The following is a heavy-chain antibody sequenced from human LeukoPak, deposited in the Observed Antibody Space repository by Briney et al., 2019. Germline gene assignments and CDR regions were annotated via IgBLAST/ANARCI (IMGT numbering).Heavy chain of an antibody. Sequence: SETLSLTCTVSGGSISSSSHYWGWIRQPPGKGLEWIGSIYYSGSTYYNPSLKSRVTISVDTSKNQFSLKLSSVTAADTAVYYCARYCSGGSCYLAPWGQGTLVTVSS. V-gene: IGHV4-39*01. CDR1: GGSISSSSHY. CDR3: ARYCSGGSCYLAP. D-gene: IGHD2-15*01. J-gene: IGHJ5*02. CDR2: IYYSGST.